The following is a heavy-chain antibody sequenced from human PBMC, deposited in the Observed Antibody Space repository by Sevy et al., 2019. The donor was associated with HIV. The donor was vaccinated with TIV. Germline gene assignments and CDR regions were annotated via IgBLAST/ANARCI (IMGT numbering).Heavy chain of an antibody. D-gene: IGHD3-10*01. CDR1: GYTFTSYD. J-gene: IGHJ6*02. Sequence: ASVKVSCKASGYTFTSYDINWVRQATGQGLEWMGWMNPNSGNTGYAQKFQGRVTMTRNTSISTAYMELSSLRSEDTAVYYCAAFEYYYYGMDVWGQGTTVTVSS. CDR2: MNPNSGNT. V-gene: IGHV1-8*01. CDR3: AAFEYYYYGMDV.